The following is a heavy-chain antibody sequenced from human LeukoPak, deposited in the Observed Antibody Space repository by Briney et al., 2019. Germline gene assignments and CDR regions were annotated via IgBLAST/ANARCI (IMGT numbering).Heavy chain of an antibody. CDR3: VKDRSGSFAFDM. CDR2: ISPNGGAT. V-gene: IGHV3-64D*09. CDR1: GFTFSDYH. Sequence: GGSLRLSCSASGFTFSDYHMHWVRQAPGMRLEYVSIISPNGGATYYADSVKGRFTISRDNSKNALYLQMSSLRAEDTAVYCCVKDRSGSFAFDMWGQGTMVTVSS. J-gene: IGHJ3*02. D-gene: IGHD7-27*01.